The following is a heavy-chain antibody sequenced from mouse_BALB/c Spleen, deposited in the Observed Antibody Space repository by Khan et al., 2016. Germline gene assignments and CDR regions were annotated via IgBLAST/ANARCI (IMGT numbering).Heavy chain of an antibody. CDR1: GYAFSSYW. CDR2: IYPGDGDT. CDR3: AQVTGTREAMDY. J-gene: IGHJ4*01. V-gene: IGHV1-80*01. D-gene: IGHD4-1*01. Sequence: QVRLQQSGAELVRPGSSVKISCKASGYAFSSYWMNWVKQRPGQGLEWIVQIYPGDGDTNYNGTFKGKATLTADKSSSTAYMQLSSLTSEDSAVYFGAQVTGTREAMDYWGQGTSATVSS.